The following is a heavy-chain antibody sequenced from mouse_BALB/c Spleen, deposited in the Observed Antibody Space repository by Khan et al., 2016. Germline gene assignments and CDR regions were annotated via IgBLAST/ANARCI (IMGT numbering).Heavy chain of an antibody. CDR1: GFNIKDNF. J-gene: IGHJ3*01. V-gene: IGHV14-1*02. D-gene: IGHD2-1*01. CDR2: IDPENGNT. Sequence: VQLKQSGAELVRPGASVKLSCKASGFNIKDNFIHWVKQRPEQGLECIGWIDPENGNTIYAPKFQGRASITADTSSNTAYLQLSSLTSEDTAVYYCARGDYGNYAAYWGQGALVTVSA. CDR3: ARGDYGNYAAY.